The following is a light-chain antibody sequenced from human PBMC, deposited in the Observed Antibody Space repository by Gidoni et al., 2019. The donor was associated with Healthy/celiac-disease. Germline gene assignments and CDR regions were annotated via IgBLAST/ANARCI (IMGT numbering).Light chain of an antibody. CDR2: GAS. Sequence: IVLTQSPGTLSLSPGERATLACRASQSVSSSYLAWYQQKPVQAPRLLIYGASSRATGIPDRFSGSGSGTDFTLTISRLEPEDFAVYYCQQYGSSPPTFXPXTKVDIK. CDR3: QQYGSSPPT. V-gene: IGKV3-20*01. CDR1: QSVSSSY. J-gene: IGKJ3*01.